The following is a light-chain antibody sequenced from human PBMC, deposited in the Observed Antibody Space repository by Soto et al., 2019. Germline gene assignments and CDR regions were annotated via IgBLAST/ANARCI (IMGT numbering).Light chain of an antibody. Sequence: EVVMTQSPAILSVSPGERVTLSCTASQSVRSNLAWYQQKPGQAPRLLIYGASSRATGIPDRFSGSGSGTEFTLTISSLQPDDFATYYCQQYNSYSPITFGGGTKVDIK. J-gene: IGKJ4*01. CDR1: QSVRSN. CDR2: GAS. V-gene: IGKV3D-15*01. CDR3: QQYNSYSPIT.